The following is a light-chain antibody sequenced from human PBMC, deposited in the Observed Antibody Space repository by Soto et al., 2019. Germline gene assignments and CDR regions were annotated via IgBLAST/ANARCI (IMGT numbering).Light chain of an antibody. CDR2: KAS. V-gene: IGKV1-5*03. Sequence: DIQMTQSPSTLCASVGDRVTITCRASQSISSWLAWYQQKPGKAPKLLIYKASSLESGVPSRFSGSGSGTEFTLTISSLQPDDFATYYCQQYNSYRTFGQGTKA. CDR1: QSISSW. CDR3: QQYNSYRT. J-gene: IGKJ1*01.